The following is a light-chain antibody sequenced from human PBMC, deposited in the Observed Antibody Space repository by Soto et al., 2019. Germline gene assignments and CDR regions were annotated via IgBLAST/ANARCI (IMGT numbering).Light chain of an antibody. Sequence: EIVLTQSPATLSLSPGETATLSCRASQSISNYLAWYQHKPGQAPRLLIYGASSRATGIPDRFSGSGSGTDFTLTISRLEPEDFSVYYCQQYGSSPPWTFGQGTKVEIK. J-gene: IGKJ1*01. CDR3: QQYGSSPPWT. CDR1: QSISNY. CDR2: GAS. V-gene: IGKV3-20*01.